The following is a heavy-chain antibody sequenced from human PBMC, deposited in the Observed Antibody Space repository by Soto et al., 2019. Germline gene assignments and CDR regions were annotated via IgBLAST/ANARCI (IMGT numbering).Heavy chain of an antibody. V-gene: IGHV3-73*01. D-gene: IGHD3-10*01. CDR1: GFVFKDSS. CDR3: TRLISAAQDY. J-gene: IGHJ4*02. CDR2: IRDRAYNYAK. Sequence: EVLLVESGGGLVQPGGSLKLSCAASGFVFKDSSIHWVLLASVKGLELIRRIRDRAYNYAKAYGASVKGRFTISRDDSNNMAYLQMNGLETEDTAIYYCTRLISAAQDYWGQGTLVTVSS.